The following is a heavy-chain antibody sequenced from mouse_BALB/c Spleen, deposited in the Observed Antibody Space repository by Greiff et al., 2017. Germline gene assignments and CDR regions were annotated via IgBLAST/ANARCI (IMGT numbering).Heavy chain of an antibody. CDR2: IDPSDSET. CDR1: GYSFTSYW. Sequence: VQLQQSGPQLVRPGASVKISCKASGYSFTSYWMHWVKQRPGQGLEWIGMIDPSDSETRLNQKFKDKATLTVDKSSSTAYMQLSSPTSEDSAVYYCARGGVRREAWFAYWGQGTLVTVSA. D-gene: IGHD2-14*01. V-gene: IGHV1S126*01. CDR3: ARGGVRREAWFAY. J-gene: IGHJ3*01.